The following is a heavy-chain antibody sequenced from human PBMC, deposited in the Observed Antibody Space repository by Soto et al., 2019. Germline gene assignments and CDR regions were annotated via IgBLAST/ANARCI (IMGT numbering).Heavy chain of an antibody. CDR2: IYYSGST. CDR1: GGSISSGGYY. D-gene: IGHD2-15*01. J-gene: IGHJ4*02. CDR3: ARGLGYCSGGGCIPSNYFDY. Sequence: SETLSLTCTVSGGSISSGGYYWSWIRQHPGKGLEWIGYIYYSGSTYYNPSLKSRVTISVDTSKNQFSLKLSSVTAADTAVYYCARGLGYCSGGGCIPSNYFDYWGQGTLVTVSS. V-gene: IGHV4-31*03.